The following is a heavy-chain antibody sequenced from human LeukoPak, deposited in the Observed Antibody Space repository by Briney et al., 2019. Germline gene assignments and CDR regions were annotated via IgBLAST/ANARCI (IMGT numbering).Heavy chain of an antibody. CDR2: ISAYNGNT. V-gene: IGHV1-18*01. D-gene: IGHD4-17*01. CDR3: ARHYLLHYGDYLDAFDI. Sequence: ASVKVSCKASGYTFTSYGISWVRQAPGQGLEWMGWISAYNGNTNYAQKLQGRVTMTTDTSTSTAYMELRSLRSDDTAVYYCARHYLLHYGDYLDAFDIWGQGTMVTVSS. CDR1: GYTFTSYG. J-gene: IGHJ3*02.